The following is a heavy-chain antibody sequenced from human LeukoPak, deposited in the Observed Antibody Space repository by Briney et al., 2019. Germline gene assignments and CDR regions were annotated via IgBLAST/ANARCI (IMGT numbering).Heavy chain of an antibody. CDR2: MNPNSGNT. D-gene: IGHD2-2*02. V-gene: IGHV1-8*03. Sequence: GASVKVSCKASGYTFTSYDINWARQATGQGLEWMGWMNPNSGNTGYAQKFQGRVTITRNTSISTAYMELSSLRSEDTAVYYCARVLRTSCYTPLGYWGQGTLVTVSS. CDR1: GYTFTSYD. J-gene: IGHJ4*02. CDR3: ARVLRTSCYTPLGY.